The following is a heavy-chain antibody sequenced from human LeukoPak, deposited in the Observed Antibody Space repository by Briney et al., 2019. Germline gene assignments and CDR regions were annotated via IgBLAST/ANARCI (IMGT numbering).Heavy chain of an antibody. D-gene: IGHD6-19*01. CDR3: TKGDGGWYPIDY. V-gene: IGHV3-23*01. CDR1: GFTFKEYG. Sequence: GGSLRLSCAATGFTFKEYGMSWVRQAPGKGLEWVSTINENARNTHYADSVQGRFTISRDNSKNMLLLQMNSLRADDTALYYCTKGDGGWYPIDYWGQGTLVIVSS. J-gene: IGHJ4*02. CDR2: INENARNT.